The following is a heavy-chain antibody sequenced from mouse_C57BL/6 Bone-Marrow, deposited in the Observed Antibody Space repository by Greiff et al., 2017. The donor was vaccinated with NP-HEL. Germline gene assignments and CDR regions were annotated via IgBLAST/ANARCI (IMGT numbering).Heavy chain of an antibody. Sequence: VKLMESGAELARPGASVKLSCKASGYTFTSYGISWVKQRTGQGLEWIGEIYPRSGNTYYNEKFKGKATLTADKSSSTAYMELRSLTSEDSAVYFCASPGIYYGNYDYWGQGTTLTVSS. V-gene: IGHV1-81*01. J-gene: IGHJ2*01. CDR1: GYTFTSYG. CDR2: IYPRSGNT. D-gene: IGHD2-1*01. CDR3: ASPGIYYGNYDY.